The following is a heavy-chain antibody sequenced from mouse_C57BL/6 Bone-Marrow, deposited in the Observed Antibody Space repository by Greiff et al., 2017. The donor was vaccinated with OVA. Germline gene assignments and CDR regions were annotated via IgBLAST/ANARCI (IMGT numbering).Heavy chain of an antibody. CDR1: GFNIKDDY. Sequence: VQLQQSGAELVRPGASVKLSCTASGFNIKDDYMHWVKQRPEQGLEWIGWIDPENGDTEYASKFQGKATITADTSSNTAYMQLSSLTSEVTAVYCCRAYSGYYWCQGTALTVSS. V-gene: IGHV14-4*01. CDR2: IDPENGDT. D-gene: IGHD2-10*01. J-gene: IGHJ2*01. CDR3: RAYSGYY.